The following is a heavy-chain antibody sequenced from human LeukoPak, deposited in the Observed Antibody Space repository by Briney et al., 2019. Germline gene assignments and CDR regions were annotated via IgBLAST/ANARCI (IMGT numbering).Heavy chain of an antibody. CDR2: INPNSGGT. D-gene: IGHD6-13*01. J-gene: IGHJ6*03. CDR3: AADSGRYSRLYYYYMDV. CDR1: GYTFSGYY. Sequence: GASVKVSCKTSGYTFSGYYMIWVRQAPVKGLEWMGWINPNSGGTNYAQKFQGRVTMTRDTSISTAYMELSSLRSEDTAVYYCAADSGRYSRLYYYYMDVWGKGTTVTVSS. V-gene: IGHV1-2*02.